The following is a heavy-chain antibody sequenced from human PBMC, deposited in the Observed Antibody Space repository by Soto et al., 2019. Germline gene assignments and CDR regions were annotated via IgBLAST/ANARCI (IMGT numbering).Heavy chain of an antibody. V-gene: IGHV3-15*07. Sequence: EVQLVESGGGLVKPGGSLRLSCAASGFTFSNAWMNWVRQAPGKGLEWVGRIKSKTDGGTTDYAAPVKGRFTISRDDSKNTLYLQMNSLKTEDTAVYYCTTDTLSSGWYSYYYGMDVWGQGTTVTVSS. CDR2: IKSKTDGGTT. CDR1: GFTFSNAW. J-gene: IGHJ6*02. D-gene: IGHD6-19*01. CDR3: TTDTLSSGWYSYYYGMDV.